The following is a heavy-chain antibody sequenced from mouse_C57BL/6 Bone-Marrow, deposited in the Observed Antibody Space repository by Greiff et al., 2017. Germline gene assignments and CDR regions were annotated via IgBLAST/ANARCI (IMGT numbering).Heavy chain of an antibody. CDR2: ISSGGSYT. CDR1: GFTFSSYG. J-gene: IGHJ2*01. CDR3: ARPNYYGSSYGDYFDY. V-gene: IGHV5-6*01. Sequence: EVQRVESGGDLVKPGGSLKLSCAASGFTFSSYGMSWVRQTPDKRLEWVATISSGGSYTYYPDSVKGRFTISRDNAKNTLYLQMSSLKSEDTAMYYCARPNYYGSSYGDYFDYGGQGTTLTVSS. D-gene: IGHD1-1*01.